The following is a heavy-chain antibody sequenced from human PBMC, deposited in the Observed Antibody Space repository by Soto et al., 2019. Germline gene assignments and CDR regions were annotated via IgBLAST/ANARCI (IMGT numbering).Heavy chain of an antibody. CDR3: AGQGDTAMANYYYYGMDV. J-gene: IGHJ6*02. D-gene: IGHD5-18*01. V-gene: IGHV1-69*13. CDR2: IIPIFGTA. Sequence: SVKVSCKASGGTFSSYAISWVRQAPGQGLEWMGGIIPIFGTANYAQKFQGRVTITADESTSTAYMELSSLRSEDTAVYYCAGQGDTAMANYYYYGMDVWGQGTTVTVSS. CDR1: GGTFSSYA.